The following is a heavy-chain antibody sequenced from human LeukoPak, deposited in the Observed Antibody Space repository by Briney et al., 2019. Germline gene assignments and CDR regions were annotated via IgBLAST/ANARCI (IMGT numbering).Heavy chain of an antibody. CDR2: RNQDGSHK. CDR1: GFTFCDPW. Sequence: GGPLTLPCAPSGFTFCDPWVLCLRHAPERGLEEVANRNQDGSHKYYVDSVEGRFIISGDTAKNSVHLQMNSLRAEDTAVYYCARDRGFTSYDYWGQGILVTVSS. D-gene: IGHD5-12*01. CDR3: ARDRGFTSYDY. J-gene: IGHJ4*02. V-gene: IGHV3-7*01.